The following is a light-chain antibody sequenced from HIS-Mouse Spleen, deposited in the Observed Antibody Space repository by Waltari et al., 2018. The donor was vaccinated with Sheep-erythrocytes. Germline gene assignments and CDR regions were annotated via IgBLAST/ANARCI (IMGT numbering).Light chain of an antibody. CDR3: SSYAGSNNWV. CDR2: EVS. Sequence: QSALTQPPSASGSPGQSVTISCTGTSSDVGGYNYVSWYQQHPGNAPKLMIEEVSKRPSGVPDRLSGSKSGNTASLTVSGLQAEDEADYYCSSYAGSNNWVFGGGTKLTVL. CDR1: SSDVGGYNY. J-gene: IGLJ3*02. V-gene: IGLV2-8*01.